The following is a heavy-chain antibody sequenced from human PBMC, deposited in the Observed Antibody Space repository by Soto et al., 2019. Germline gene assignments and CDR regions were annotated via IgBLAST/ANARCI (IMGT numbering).Heavy chain of an antibody. J-gene: IGHJ6*02. V-gene: IGHV5-10-1*01. CDR1: GYSFTSYL. CDR3: ATHRGGSSWYYDYYGIDV. Sequence: GESLKISCKGSGYSFTSYLISWVRQMPGKGLEWMGRIDPSDSYTNYSPSFQGHVTISADKSISTAYLQWSSLKASDTAMYYCATHRGGSSWYYDYYGIDVWGQGTTVTVSS. CDR2: IDPSDSYT. D-gene: IGHD6-13*01.